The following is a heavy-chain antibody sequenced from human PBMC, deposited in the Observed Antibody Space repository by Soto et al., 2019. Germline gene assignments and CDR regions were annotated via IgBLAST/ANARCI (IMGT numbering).Heavy chain of an antibody. V-gene: IGHV3-13*04. CDR2: IGTAGDT. CDR3: ARGRYSSRSGPIGY. D-gene: IGHD6-13*01. Sequence: GGSLRLSCAASGFTFSSYDMHWVRQATGKGLEWVSAIGTAGDTYYPGSVKGRFTISRENAKNSLYLQMNSLRAGDTAVYYCARGRYSSRSGPIGYWGQGTLVTVSS. J-gene: IGHJ4*02. CDR1: GFTFSSYD.